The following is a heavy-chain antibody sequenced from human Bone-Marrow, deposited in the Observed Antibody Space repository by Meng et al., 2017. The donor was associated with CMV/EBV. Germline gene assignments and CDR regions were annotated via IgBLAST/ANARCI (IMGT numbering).Heavy chain of an antibody. D-gene: IGHD3-16*01. V-gene: IGHV3-11*01. CDR1: GFSFSDYY. Sequence: GSLRLSCKASGFSFSDYYMNWIRQAPGKGLEWVSYISSGSTTIYYADSVKGRFTISRDNAKNSLYLQMNSLRAEDTAVYYCVRGGIDWGQGTLVTVSS. J-gene: IGHJ4*02. CDR3: VRGGID. CDR2: ISSGSTTI.